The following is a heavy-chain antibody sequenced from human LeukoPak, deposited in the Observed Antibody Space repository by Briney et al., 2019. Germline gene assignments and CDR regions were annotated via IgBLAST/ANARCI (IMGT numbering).Heavy chain of an antibody. Sequence: GGSLRLSCAASGFTFSSYAMSWVRQAPGKGLDWVSAISGSGGSTYYADSVKGRFTISRDNSKNTLYLQINSLRAEDTAVYYCAKSRPASGWYNYWGQGTLVTVSS. CDR1: GFTFSSYA. CDR2: ISGSGGST. V-gene: IGHV3-23*01. CDR3: AKSRPASGWYNY. J-gene: IGHJ4*02. D-gene: IGHD6-19*01.